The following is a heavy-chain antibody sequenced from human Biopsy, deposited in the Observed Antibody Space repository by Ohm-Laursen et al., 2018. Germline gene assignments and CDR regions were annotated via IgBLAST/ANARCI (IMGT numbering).Heavy chain of an antibody. J-gene: IGHJ6*02. Sequence: GASVKVSCNASGYTFTDYFLHWVRQAPGQGPEWMGWISPSSGGTNYAQKFQGRVTMIRDTSATTGYMELSSLRSEDTAVYYCARGQRHYYFLTGYSNADAMDVWGQGTTVTVSS. V-gene: IGHV1-2*02. CDR2: ISPSSGGT. D-gene: IGHD3-9*01. CDR1: GYTFTDYF. CDR3: ARGQRHYYFLTGYSNADAMDV.